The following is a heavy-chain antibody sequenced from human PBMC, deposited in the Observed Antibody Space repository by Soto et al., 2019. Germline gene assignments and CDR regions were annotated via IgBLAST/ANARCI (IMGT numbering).Heavy chain of an antibody. V-gene: IGHV1-69*13. J-gene: IGHJ4*02. CDR2: IIPIFGTA. Sequence: GAPVKPSSKASGGAFSSYALSSVHQAPGQGLEWMGGIIPIFGTANYAQKFQGRVTITADESTSTAYMELSSLRSEDTAVYYCARDFRLELRGPLEYWGQGTLVTV. CDR3: ARDFRLELRGPLEY. CDR1: GGAFSSYA. D-gene: IGHD1-7*01.